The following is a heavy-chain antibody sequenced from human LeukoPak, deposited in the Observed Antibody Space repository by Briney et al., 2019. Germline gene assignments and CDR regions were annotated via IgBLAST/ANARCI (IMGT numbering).Heavy chain of an antibody. D-gene: IGHD5-24*01. CDR2: IIPIFGTA. V-gene: IGHV1-69*01. CDR3: ARGDLEMATIGYNWFDP. Sequence: SVKVSCKASGGTFSSYAISWVRQAPGQGLEWMGGIIPIFGTANYAQKFQGRVTITAGESTSTAYMELSSLRSEDTAVYYCARGDLEMATIGYNWFDPWGQGTLVTVSS. J-gene: IGHJ5*02. CDR1: GGTFSSYA.